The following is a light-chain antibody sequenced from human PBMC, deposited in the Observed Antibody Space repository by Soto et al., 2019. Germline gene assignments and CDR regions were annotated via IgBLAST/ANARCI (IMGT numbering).Light chain of an antibody. CDR3: QQRSNWPFALT. V-gene: IGKV3-11*01. CDR1: QSVGSY. CDR2: DAS. J-gene: IGKJ4*01. Sequence: EIVLTQSPATLSLSPGERDTPSCRASQSVGSYLAWYQQKPGQAPRLLIYDASNRATGIPTRFSGSGSGTDFTLTISSLEPEDFAVYYCQQRSNWPFALTFGGGTKVDIK.